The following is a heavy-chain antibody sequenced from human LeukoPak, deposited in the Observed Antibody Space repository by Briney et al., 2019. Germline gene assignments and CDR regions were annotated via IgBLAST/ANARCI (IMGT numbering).Heavy chain of an antibody. CDR2: IILIFGTA. J-gene: IGHJ6*03. CDR1: GGTFSSYA. Sequence: GASVKVSCKASGGTFSSYAISWVRQAPGQGLEWMGGIILIFGTANYAQKFQGRVTITADKSTSTAYMELSSLRSEDTAVYYCASGRTSGYDFWSGYYYYYYMDVWGKGTTVTVSS. CDR3: ASGRTSGYDFWSGYYYYYYMDV. V-gene: IGHV1-69*06. D-gene: IGHD3-3*01.